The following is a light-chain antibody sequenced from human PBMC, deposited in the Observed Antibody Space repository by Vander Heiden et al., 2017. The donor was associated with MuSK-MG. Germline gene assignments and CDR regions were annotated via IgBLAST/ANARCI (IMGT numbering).Light chain of an antibody. Sequence: QSALTQPRSVSGTPGQPATISCTGTSSDVGGYNYVSWYQQHTGKAPKLMIYDVSKRPSGVPDRFSGSKSGKTASLTISGLQAEDEADYYCCSYAGSLVVFGGGTKLTVL. J-gene: IGLJ2*01. CDR1: SSDVGGYNY. V-gene: IGLV2-11*01. CDR3: CSYAGSLVV. CDR2: DVS.